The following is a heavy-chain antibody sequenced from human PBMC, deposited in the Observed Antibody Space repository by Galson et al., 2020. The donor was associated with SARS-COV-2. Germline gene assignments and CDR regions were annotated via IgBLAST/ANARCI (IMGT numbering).Heavy chain of an antibody. CDR3: AKDSVHSSGYYSLLGY. Sequence: TGGSLRLSCAASGFTFSSYGMHWVRQAPGKGLEWVAVISYDGSNKYYADSVKGRFTISRDNSKNTLYLQMNSLRAEDTAVYYCAKDSVHSSGYYSLLGYWGQGTLVTVSS. J-gene: IGHJ4*02. V-gene: IGHV3-30*18. CDR1: GFTFSSYG. D-gene: IGHD3-22*01. CDR2: ISYDGSNK.